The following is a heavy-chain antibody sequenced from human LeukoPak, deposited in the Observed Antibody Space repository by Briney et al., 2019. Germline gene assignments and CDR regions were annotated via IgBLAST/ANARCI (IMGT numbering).Heavy chain of an antibody. J-gene: IGHJ4*02. V-gene: IGHV3-23*01. CDR3: ARDLGGRRGFDY. Sequence: GGSLRLSCAASGFTFSSYAMSWVRQAPGKGLEWVSAISGSGGSTYYADSVKGRFTISRDNSKDTLYLQMNSLRAEDTAVYYCARDLGGRRGFDYWGQGTLVTVSS. D-gene: IGHD1-14*01. CDR2: ISGSGGST. CDR1: GFTFSSYA.